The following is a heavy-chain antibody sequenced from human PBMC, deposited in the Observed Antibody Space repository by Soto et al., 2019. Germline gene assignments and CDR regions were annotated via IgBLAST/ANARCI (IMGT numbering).Heavy chain of an antibody. CDR3: ARAPYGAGSYSYDYFDY. CDR1: GYIFTNYA. V-gene: IGHV1-3*01. Sequence: QVQLVQSGAEVKKPGASVKVSCKASGYIFTNYAMHWVRQAPGQRLEWRGWINAANGNTKYSQKFQRRVTITPDTSASTAYMELSSLRSEATAVYYCARAPYGAGSYSYDYFDYWGQGTLVTVSS. D-gene: IGHD3-10*01. CDR2: INAANGNT. J-gene: IGHJ4*02.